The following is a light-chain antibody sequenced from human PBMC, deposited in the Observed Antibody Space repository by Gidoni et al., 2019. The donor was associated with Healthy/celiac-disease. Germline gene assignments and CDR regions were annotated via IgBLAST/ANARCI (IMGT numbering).Light chain of an antibody. CDR3: QAWDSSTAV. V-gene: IGLV3-1*01. Sequence: SYELTQPPSVSVSPGQTARITCSGDKLGDKYACWYQQKPGQSPVVVIYQDNKRPSGIPERFSGSNSGNTATLTISGTQAMDEADYYCQAWDSSTAVFGGGTKLTVL. J-gene: IGLJ2*01. CDR2: QDN. CDR1: KLGDKY.